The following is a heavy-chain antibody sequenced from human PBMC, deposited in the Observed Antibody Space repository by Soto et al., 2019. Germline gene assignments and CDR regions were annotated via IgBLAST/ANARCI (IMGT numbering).Heavy chain of an antibody. CDR1: GGTFSRYA. CDR2: IIPIFGTA. D-gene: IGHD3-22*01. J-gene: IGHJ5*02. V-gene: IGHV1-69*13. Sequence: ASVKVSCKASGGTFSRYAISWVRQAPGQGLEWMGGIIPIFGTANYAQKFQGRVTITADESTSTAYMELSSLRSEDTAVYYCARGRYYDSSGYYNWFDPWGQGTLVTVS. CDR3: ARGRYYDSSGYYNWFDP.